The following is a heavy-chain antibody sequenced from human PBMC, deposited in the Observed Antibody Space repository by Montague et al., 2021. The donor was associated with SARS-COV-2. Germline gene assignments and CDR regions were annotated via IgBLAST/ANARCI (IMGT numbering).Heavy chain of an antibody. D-gene: IGHD2-15*01. V-gene: IGHV4-34*01. CDR1: GGSFSSY. CDR3: ASHCGGGRCYFGMNV. CDR2: ISHGGGT. J-gene: IGHJ6*02. Sequence: SETLSLTCDVYGGSFSSYWSWIRQPPGRGLEWVGQISHGGGTNYNPSLKSRVTISVDTSKNQVSLKPSSVTAADTAVYYCASHCGGGRCYFGMNVWGQGTRVTVSS.